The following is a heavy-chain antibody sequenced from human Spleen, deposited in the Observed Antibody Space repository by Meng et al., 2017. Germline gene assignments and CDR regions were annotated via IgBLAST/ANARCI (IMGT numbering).Heavy chain of an antibody. CDR3: ARVFKGAMDAGVGDY. Sequence: VQLQQWGAGLLKPSETLSLTCAVSGGSISSSNWWSWVRQPPGKGLEWIGEIDHSGNTHYNPSLRGRITISVDKSKNQFSLQLISVTAADTAIYYCARVFKGAMDAGVGDYWGQGTLVTVSS. D-gene: IGHD5-18*01. CDR1: GGSISSSNW. J-gene: IGHJ4*02. V-gene: IGHV4-4*02. CDR2: IDHSGNT.